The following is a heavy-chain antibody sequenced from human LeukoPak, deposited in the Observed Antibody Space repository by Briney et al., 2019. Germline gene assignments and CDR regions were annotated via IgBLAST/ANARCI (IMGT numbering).Heavy chain of an antibody. CDR2: ISSSSSTI. CDR3: ARERWQQLEYYYYGMDV. J-gene: IGHJ6*02. CDR1: GFTFSSYS. Sequence: PGGSLRLSCAASGFTFSSYSMNWVRQAPGKGLEWVSYISSSSSTIYYADSVKGRFTISRDNAKNPLYLQMNSLRDEDTAVYYCARERWQQLEYYYYGMDVWGQGTTVTVSS. V-gene: IGHV3-48*02. D-gene: IGHD6-13*01.